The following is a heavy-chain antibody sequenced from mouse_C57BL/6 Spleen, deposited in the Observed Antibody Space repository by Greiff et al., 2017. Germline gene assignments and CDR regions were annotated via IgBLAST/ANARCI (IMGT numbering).Heavy chain of an antibody. CDR1: GYTFTSYW. V-gene: IGHV1-53*01. Sequence: QVQLQQPGTELVKPGASVKLSCKASGYTFTSYWMHWVKQRPGQGLEWIGNINPSNGGSNYNEKFKSKATLTVDKSSSTAYMQLSCLTSEDSAVDYWARSYGYDGYYFDYGGQGTTLTVSS. D-gene: IGHD2-2*01. CDR2: INPSNGGS. J-gene: IGHJ2*01. CDR3: ARSYGYDGYYFDY.